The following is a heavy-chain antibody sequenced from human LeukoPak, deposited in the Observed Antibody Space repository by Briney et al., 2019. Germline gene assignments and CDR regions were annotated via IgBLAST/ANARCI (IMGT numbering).Heavy chain of an antibody. V-gene: IGHV3-21*01. CDR2: IYSSTNYI. D-gene: IGHD6-6*01. J-gene: IGHJ4*02. Sequence: KSGGSLRLSCAASGFTFTSYSLNWVRQAPGKGLEGVSSIYSSTNYIYYADSVQGRFTMSRDNAKASVYLQMNSLRAADAAVYYCARDPGAARPIDYWGQGTLVTVSS. CDR1: GFTFTSYS. CDR3: ARDPGAARPIDY.